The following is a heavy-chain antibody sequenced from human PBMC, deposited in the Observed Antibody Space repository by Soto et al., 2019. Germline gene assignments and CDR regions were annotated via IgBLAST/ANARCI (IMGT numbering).Heavy chain of an antibody. CDR2: IVVGSGNT. CDR1: GYTFTSHG. CDR3: AADPPPYRAGDDLQH. Sequence: SVKVSCKASGYTFTSHGIIWVRQAPGQGLEWIGWIVVGSGNTNYAQKFQERVTITRDMSTSTAYMELSSLRSEDTAVYYCAADPPPYRAGDDLQHWGQGTLVTVSS. D-gene: IGHD2-21*02. J-gene: IGHJ1*01. V-gene: IGHV1-58*02.